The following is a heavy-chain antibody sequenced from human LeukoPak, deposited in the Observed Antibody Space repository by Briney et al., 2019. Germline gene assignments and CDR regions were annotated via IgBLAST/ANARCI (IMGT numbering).Heavy chain of an antibody. V-gene: IGHV1-69*05. CDR2: IIPIFGTA. J-gene: IGHJ3*02. Sequence: SVKVSCKASGGTFSSYAISWVRQAPGQGLEWMGGIIPIFGTANYAQKFQGRVTITTDESTSTAYMELSSLSSEDTAVYYCAKSDLAYCGGDCYSVGAFDIWGQGTMVTVSS. CDR1: GGTFSSYA. D-gene: IGHD2-21*02. CDR3: AKSDLAYCGGDCYSVGAFDI.